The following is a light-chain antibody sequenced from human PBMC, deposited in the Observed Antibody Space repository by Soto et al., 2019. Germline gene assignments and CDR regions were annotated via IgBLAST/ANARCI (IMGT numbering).Light chain of an antibody. CDR1: QSVSSTY. CDR2: GAS. Sequence: EIVLTQSPGTLSLAPGEGATLSCRASQSVSSTYLVWYQQKPGQAPRLLIYGASGRAPGIPDRFSGSGSGTDFTLTISRLEPEDFAVYYCQQYGPSPPIKFGQGTKVEIK. V-gene: IGKV3-20*01. CDR3: QQYGPSPPIK. J-gene: IGKJ1*01.